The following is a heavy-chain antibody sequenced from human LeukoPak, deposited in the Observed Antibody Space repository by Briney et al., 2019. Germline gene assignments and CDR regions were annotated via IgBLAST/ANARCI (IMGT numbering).Heavy chain of an antibody. Sequence: SETLSLTCAVYGESFSGYYWSWVRQPPGKGVEWVGEINHSGSNNYNPSLKSRVTISVDTSKNQFSLKLSSVTAADTAVYYCARGVEIFYYFDYWGQGTLVTVSS. J-gene: IGHJ4*02. D-gene: IGHD5-24*01. V-gene: IGHV4-34*01. CDR3: ARGVEIFYYFDY. CDR2: INHSGSN. CDR1: GESFSGYY.